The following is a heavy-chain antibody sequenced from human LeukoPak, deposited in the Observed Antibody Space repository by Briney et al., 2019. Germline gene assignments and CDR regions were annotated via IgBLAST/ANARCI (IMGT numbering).Heavy chain of an antibody. V-gene: IGHV1-2*06. CDR1: GYTFTSFG. J-gene: IGHJ3*02. D-gene: IGHD3-10*01. CDR3: ARNLWFGESSDAFDM. CDR2: INPAGGST. Sequence: ASVKVSCKPSGYTFTSFGINWVRQAPGQGLEWMGLINPAGGSTGYAQKFQGRVTMTRDTSISTAYMDMSSLRSDDTAVYYCARNLWFGESSDAFDMWGQGTMVTVSS.